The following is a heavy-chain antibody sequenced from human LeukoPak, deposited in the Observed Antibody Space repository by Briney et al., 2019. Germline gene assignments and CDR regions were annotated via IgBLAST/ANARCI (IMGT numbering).Heavy chain of an antibody. J-gene: IGHJ3*02. CDR1: GFTFSSYG. D-gene: IGHD4-17*01. CDR2: IWYDGSNK. V-gene: IGHV3-33*01. Sequence: GGSLRLSCAASGFTFSSYGMHWVRQAPGKGLEWVAVIWYDGSNKYYADSVKGRFTISRDNSKNTLYLQMNSRRAEDTAVYYCARGNYGDYPGAFDIWGQGTMVTVSS. CDR3: ARGNYGDYPGAFDI.